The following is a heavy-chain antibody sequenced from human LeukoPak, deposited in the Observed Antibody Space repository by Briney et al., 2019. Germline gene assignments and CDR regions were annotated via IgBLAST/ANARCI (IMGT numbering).Heavy chain of an antibody. V-gene: IGHV1-2*02. J-gene: IGHJ4*02. CDR1: GYTFTGYY. D-gene: IGHD1-1*01. CDR3: AAGYSLPPIDY. Sequence: GASMKVSCKASGYTFTGYYIHWVRQAPGQGLEWMGWINPNSGGTNYAQKFQGRVTMTRDTSISTAYMELSSLRSEDTAVYYCAAGYSLPPIDYWGQGTLVTVSS. CDR2: INPNSGGT.